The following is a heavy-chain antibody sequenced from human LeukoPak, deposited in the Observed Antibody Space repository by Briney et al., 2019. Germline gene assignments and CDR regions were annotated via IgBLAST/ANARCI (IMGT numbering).Heavy chain of an antibody. CDR3: ARVDYGDNYYYYYMDV. J-gene: IGHJ6*03. CDR1: GYTFTSYD. D-gene: IGHD4-17*01. CDR2: MNPNSGNT. Sequence: GASVKVSCKASGYTFTSYDINWVRQATGQGLEWMGWMNPNSGNTGYAQKFQGRVTITRNTSISTAYMELSSLRSEDTAVYYCARVDYGDNYYYYYMDVWGKGTTVTVSS. V-gene: IGHV1-8*03.